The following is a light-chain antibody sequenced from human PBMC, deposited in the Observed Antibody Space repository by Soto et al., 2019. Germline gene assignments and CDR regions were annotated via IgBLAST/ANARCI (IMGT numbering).Light chain of an antibody. CDR2: GAS. J-gene: IGKJ2*01. CDR1: QAIRND. CDR3: LQHSNFPFT. V-gene: IGKV1-6*01. Sequence: AIQMTQSPSSLSASVGDSVTITCRASQAIRNDLGWYQHKAGRAPKVLISGASTLQTGVPSRFSGGGSRTDFTLTISSLQPEDFATYFCLQHSNFPFTFGQGTKLRVK.